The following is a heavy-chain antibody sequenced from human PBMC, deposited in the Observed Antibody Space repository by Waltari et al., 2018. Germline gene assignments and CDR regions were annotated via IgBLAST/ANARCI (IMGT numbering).Heavy chain of an antibody. D-gene: IGHD4-4*01. CDR2: INEEESEK. V-gene: IGHV3-7*01. J-gene: IGHJ4*02. Sequence: VQLVESGGGLVQPGGSLRLSCVASGFTFSRNWMSWLRQAPGKGMGWVDNINEEESEKFYADSVKGRFTISRDNAKNSLYLQMNSLRVEDTAYYYGARDMEIYTNYAAYWGQGTLVTVSS. CDR1: GFTFSRNW. CDR3: ARDMEIYTNYAAY.